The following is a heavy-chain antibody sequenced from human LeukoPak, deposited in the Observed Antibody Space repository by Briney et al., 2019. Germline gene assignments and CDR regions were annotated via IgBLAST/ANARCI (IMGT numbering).Heavy chain of an antibody. D-gene: IGHD5-18*01. CDR2: ISSSSSYI. CDR1: GFTFSNAW. J-gene: IGHJ4*02. Sequence: PGGSLRLSCAASGFTFSNAWMSWVRQAPGKGLEWVSSISSSSSYIYYADSVKGRFTISRDNAKNSLYLQMNSLRAEDTAVYYCATLSYGDFDYWGQGTLVTVSS. CDR3: ATLSYGDFDY. V-gene: IGHV3-21*01.